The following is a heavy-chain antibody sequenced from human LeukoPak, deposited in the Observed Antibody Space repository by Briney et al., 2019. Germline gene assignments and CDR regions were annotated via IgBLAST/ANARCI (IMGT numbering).Heavy chain of an antibody. V-gene: IGHV4-34*01. CDR3: ARTLVGASPLNWFDP. D-gene: IGHD1-26*01. CDR1: GGSFSGYY. CDR2: IYYSGST. Sequence: SETLSLTCAVYGGSFSGYYWSWIRQPPGKGLEWIGSIYYSGSTYYNPSLKSRVTISVDTSKNQFSLKLSSVTAADTAVYYCARTLVGASPLNWFDPWGQGTLVTVSS. J-gene: IGHJ5*02.